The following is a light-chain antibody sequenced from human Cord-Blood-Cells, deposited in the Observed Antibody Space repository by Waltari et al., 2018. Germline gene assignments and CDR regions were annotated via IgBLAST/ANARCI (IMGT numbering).Light chain of an antibody. V-gene: IGLV3-27*01. Sequence: SYELTQPSSVSVSPGQTARITCSGDVLANKYARWFQQKPGQAPGLVIYKDSERPSGIPEGFSVSSSGTTVTLTISGAQVEDGADYYCYSAADNNPVCGGGTKLTCL. J-gene: IGLJ2*01. CDR2: KDS. CDR1: VLANKY. CDR3: YSAADNNPV.